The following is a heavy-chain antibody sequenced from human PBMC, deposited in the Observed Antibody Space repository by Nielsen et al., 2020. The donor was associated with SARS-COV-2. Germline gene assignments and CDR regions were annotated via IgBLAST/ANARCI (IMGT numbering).Heavy chain of an antibody. D-gene: IGHD2-2*01. CDR3: ARVYCSSTSCLLDYYYMDV. J-gene: IGHJ6*03. CDR2: IYYSRST. V-gene: IGHV4-59*01. CDR1: GGSISSYY. Sequence: SETLSLTCTVSGGSISSYYWSWIRQPPGKGLEWIGYIYYSRSTNYNPSLKSRVTISVDTSKNQFSLKLSSVTAADTAVYYCARVYCSSTSCLLDYYYMDVWGKGTTVTVSS.